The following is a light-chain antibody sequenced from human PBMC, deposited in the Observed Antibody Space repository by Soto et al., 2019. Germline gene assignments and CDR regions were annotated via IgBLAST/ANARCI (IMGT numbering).Light chain of an antibody. CDR1: SSDIGDYGY. Sequence: QSALTQPASVSVSVGQSITISCTGSSSDIGDYGYVSWYQQHPGKAPKLMIFEVSNRPSGVSNRFSGSKSGNTASLTISGLQDEDEADYYCSSYTSSNYFLFGGWTKVTVL. J-gene: IGLJ2*01. V-gene: IGLV2-14*01. CDR3: SSYTSSNYFL. CDR2: EVS.